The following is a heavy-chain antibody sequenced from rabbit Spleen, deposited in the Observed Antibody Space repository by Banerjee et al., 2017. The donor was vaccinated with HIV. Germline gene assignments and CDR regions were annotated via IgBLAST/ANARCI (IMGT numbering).Heavy chain of an antibody. Sequence: QEQLVESGGGLVQPEGSLTLTCTASGFDFNNYYMTWVRQAPGKGLEWIGCIYTGSGSTDYASWVNGRFTISKTSSTTVTLQMTSLTAADTATYFCARDTSSSFSSYGMDLWGQGTLVTVS. V-gene: IGHV1S45*01. CDR3: ARDTSSSFSSYGMDL. D-gene: IGHD1-1*01. CDR1: GFDFNNYYM. J-gene: IGHJ6*01. CDR2: IYTGSGST.